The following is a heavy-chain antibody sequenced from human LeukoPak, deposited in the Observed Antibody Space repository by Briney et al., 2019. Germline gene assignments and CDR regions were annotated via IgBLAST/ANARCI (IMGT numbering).Heavy chain of an antibody. J-gene: IGHJ4*02. Sequence: PGGSLRLSCAASGFTFSSYGMHWVRQAPGKGLEWVAVISYDGSNKYYADSVKGRFTISRDKSKNTLFLQMNSLRAEDTAVYYCARDSSGYLSFDYWGQGALVTVSS. D-gene: IGHD2-15*01. CDR3: ARDSSGYLSFDY. V-gene: IGHV3-30*03. CDR2: ISYDGSNK. CDR1: GFTFSSYG.